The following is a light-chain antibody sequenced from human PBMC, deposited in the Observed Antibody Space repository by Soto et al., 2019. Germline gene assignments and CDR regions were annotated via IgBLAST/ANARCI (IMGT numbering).Light chain of an antibody. Sequence: DIQMTQSPSTLSSSVDDRVTITCRASQTLPTWWAWYQHQPGKAPSLLLYAASSLESGVPSRCSGSGSGTEFTLTISSLQPDDFATYYCQQHSSYPRTFGQGTKVEMK. J-gene: IGKJ1*01. V-gene: IGKV1-5*03. CDR2: AAS. CDR3: QQHSSYPRT. CDR1: QTLPTW.